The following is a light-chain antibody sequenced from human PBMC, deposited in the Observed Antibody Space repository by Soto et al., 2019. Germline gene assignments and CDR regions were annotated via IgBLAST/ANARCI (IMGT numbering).Light chain of an antibody. J-gene: IGKJ5*01. Sequence: EIVMTQSPAALSVSPGERVTLSCRASPSISFNLAWYQQKPGQAHRLLIYGAYTGATGIQARFSGSGSGTDFTLTIRSLQPEDFATYYCKQSYSTPLTFGQGTRLEIK. CDR2: GAY. CDR1: PSISFN. CDR3: KQSYSTPLT. V-gene: IGKV3-15*01.